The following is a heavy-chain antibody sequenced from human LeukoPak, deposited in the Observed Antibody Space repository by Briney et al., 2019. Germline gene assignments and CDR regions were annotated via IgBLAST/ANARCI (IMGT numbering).Heavy chain of an antibody. CDR1: GGSISSYY. J-gene: IGHJ5*02. V-gene: IGHV4-59*01. D-gene: IGHD5-24*01. CDR3: ARDGYKWGWFDP. CDR2: IYYSGST. Sequence: PSETLSLTCTVPGGSISSYYWSWIRQPPGKGLEWIGYIYYSGSTNYNPSFKSRVTISVDTSKNQFSLKLSSVTAADTAVYYCARDGYKWGWFDPWGQGTLVTVSS.